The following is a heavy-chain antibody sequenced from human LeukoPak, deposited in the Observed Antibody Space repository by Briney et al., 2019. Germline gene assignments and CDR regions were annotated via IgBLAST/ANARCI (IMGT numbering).Heavy chain of an antibody. V-gene: IGHV1-69*04. CDR2: IIPILGIA. J-gene: IGHJ6*02. CDR1: GGTLRSYA. Sequence: ASVTVSCQACGGTLRSYAISWLRQAPGQGREWMGRIIPILGIANYAQKFQGRVTITADKSTSTAYMELSSLRSEDTAVYYCAVLLWFGELASYYGMDVWGQGTTVTVSS. D-gene: IGHD3-10*01. CDR3: AVLLWFGELASYYGMDV.